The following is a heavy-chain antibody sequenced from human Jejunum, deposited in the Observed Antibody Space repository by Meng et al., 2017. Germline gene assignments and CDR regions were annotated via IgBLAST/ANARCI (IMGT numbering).Heavy chain of an antibody. CDR2: VYYSGHT. CDR3: ARVILYSGSYYFDF. Sequence: QVPVQESGPVLVRPSETLSLTCTVSGDSVSSDNYYWSWIRQPPGQGLEWIGYVYYSGHTDYNPSLKRRVTISIDKSTNQFSLRLSSVTAADTAVYYCARVILYSGSYYFDFWGQGTLVTVSS. D-gene: IGHD1-26*01. V-gene: IGHV4-61*01. CDR1: GDSVSSDNYY. J-gene: IGHJ4*02.